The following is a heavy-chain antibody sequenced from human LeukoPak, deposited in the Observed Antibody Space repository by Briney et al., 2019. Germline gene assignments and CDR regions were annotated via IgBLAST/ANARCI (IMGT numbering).Heavy chain of an antibody. V-gene: IGHV3-48*03. CDR2: ISSGGGAI. CDR3: ARDFIAAAGIDY. D-gene: IGHD6-13*01. J-gene: IGHJ4*02. CDR1: GFTFSSFE. Sequence: GGSLRLSCAASGFTFSSFEMNWVRQAPGKGLEWVSYISSGGGAIYYADSVKGRFTISRDNARNPLYLQMNSLRAEDTAVYYCARDFIAAAGIDYWGQGTLVTVSS.